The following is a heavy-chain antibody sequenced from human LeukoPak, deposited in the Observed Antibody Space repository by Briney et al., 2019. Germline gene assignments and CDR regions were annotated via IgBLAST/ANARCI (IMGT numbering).Heavy chain of an antibody. J-gene: IGHJ5*02. Sequence: ASVKVSCKASGGTFSSYAISWVRQAPGQGLEWMGGIIPIFGTANYAQKFQGRVTITADKSTSTAYMELSSLRSEDTAVYYCARESLTWLQSRTSWFDPWGQGTLVTVSS. CDR2: IIPIFGTA. D-gene: IGHD5-24*01. CDR1: GGTFSSYA. CDR3: ARESLTWLQSRTSWFDP. V-gene: IGHV1-69*06.